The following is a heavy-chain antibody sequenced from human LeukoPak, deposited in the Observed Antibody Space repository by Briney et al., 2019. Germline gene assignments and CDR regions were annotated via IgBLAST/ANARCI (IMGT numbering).Heavy chain of an antibody. CDR2: ISSSGSTI. D-gene: IGHD5-24*01. J-gene: IGHJ4*02. Sequence: GGSLRLSCAASGFTFSSYEMNWVRQAPGKGLEWVSYISSSGSTIYYADSVKGRFTISRDNAKNSLYLQMNSLRAEDTAVYYCAREGKMATKGFDYWGQGTLVTVSS. CDR3: AREGKMATKGFDY. CDR1: GFTFSSYE. V-gene: IGHV3-48*03.